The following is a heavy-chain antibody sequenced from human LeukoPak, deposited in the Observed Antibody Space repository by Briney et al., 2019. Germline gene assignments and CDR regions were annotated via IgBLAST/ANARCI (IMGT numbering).Heavy chain of an antibody. J-gene: IGHJ4*02. CDR1: GYTFTDHA. D-gene: IGHD3-16*01. CDR2: INAANGDT. CDR3: ASKPRGESRPFEY. V-gene: IGHV1-3*01. Sequence: ASVKVSCKASGYTFTDHAVHWVRQAPGQRLEWMGWINAANGDTGYSQNFQGRVTITRDTSASTGYMEMSGLISEDTAVYYCASKPRGESRPFEYWGQGTLVTVSS.